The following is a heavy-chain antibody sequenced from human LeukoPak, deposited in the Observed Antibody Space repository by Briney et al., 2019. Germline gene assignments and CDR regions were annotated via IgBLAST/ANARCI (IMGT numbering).Heavy chain of an antibody. Sequence: GGSLRLSCAASGFTFSSYSMNWVRQAPGKGLEWVSSISSSSSYIYYADSVKGRFTISRDNAKNSLYLQMNSLRAEDTAVYYCARVGDPIAVAGTSDYWGQGTLVTVSS. CDR1: GFTFSSYS. CDR2: ISSSSSYI. CDR3: ARVGDPIAVAGTSDY. D-gene: IGHD6-19*01. J-gene: IGHJ4*02. V-gene: IGHV3-21*01.